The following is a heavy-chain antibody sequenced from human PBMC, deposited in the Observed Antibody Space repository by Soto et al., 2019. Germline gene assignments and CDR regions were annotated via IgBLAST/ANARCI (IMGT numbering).Heavy chain of an antibody. CDR3: ARHNYGSGSTYFDY. CDR1: GGSIRSYY. D-gene: IGHD3-10*01. CDR2: FYYSGST. V-gene: IGHV4-59*08. Sequence: PSETLSLTCTVSGGSIRSYYWSWIRQPQGKGLEWIGYFYYSGSTNYNPSLKSRVTISVDTSKNQFSLKLNSMTAADTAVYYCARHNYGSGSTYFDYWGQGTLVTVSS. J-gene: IGHJ4*02.